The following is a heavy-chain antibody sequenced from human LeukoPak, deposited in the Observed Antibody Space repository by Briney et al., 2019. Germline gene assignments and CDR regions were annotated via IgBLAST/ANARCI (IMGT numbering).Heavy chain of an antibody. CDR3: ARRVATTGIYAFDI. CDR1: GGSISNNNW. J-gene: IGHJ3*02. D-gene: IGHD1-1*01. Sequence: TSETLSLTCAVSGGSISNNNWWSWVRQPPGKGLEWIGDIYHSGNTNYNPSLKSRVTISLDTSKNQFSLKLSSVTAADTAVYYCARRVATTGIYAFDIWGQGTMVTVSS. V-gene: IGHV4-4*02. CDR2: IYHSGNT.